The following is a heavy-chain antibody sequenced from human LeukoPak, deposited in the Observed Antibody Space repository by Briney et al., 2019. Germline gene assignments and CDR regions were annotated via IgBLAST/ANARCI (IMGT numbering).Heavy chain of an antibody. CDR2: INTDGSTT. D-gene: IGHD5-12*01. J-gene: IGHJ4*02. Sequence: GSLRLSCAGSGFTFSTYWMHWVRQAPGGGLVWVSGINTDGSTTSYADSVKGRFTISRDNAKNTLYLQMSGLRAEDTAVYYCAKESGYDVDLEYWGQGALVTVSS. CDR3: AKESGYDVDLEY. CDR1: GFTFSTYW. V-gene: IGHV3-74*01.